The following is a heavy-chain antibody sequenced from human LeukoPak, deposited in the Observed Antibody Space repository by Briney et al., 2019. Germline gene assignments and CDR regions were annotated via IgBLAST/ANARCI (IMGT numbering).Heavy chain of an antibody. CDR3: AKDLLRTVVVISAAGYYLDS. J-gene: IGHJ4*02. CDR1: GFTFRSYG. V-gene: IGHV3-23*01. D-gene: IGHD3-22*01. CDR2: ISGSATST. Sequence: GGSLRLSCAASGFTFRSYGMSWVRQAPGKGLGWVSTISGSATSTNYADSVKGRFTISRDNSKNTLYLQMNSLRAEDTAVYYCAKDLLRTVVVISAAGYYLDSWGQGTLVTVSS.